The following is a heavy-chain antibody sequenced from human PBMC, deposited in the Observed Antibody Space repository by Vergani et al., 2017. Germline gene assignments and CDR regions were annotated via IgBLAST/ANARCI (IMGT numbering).Heavy chain of an antibody. J-gene: IGHJ3*02. V-gene: IGHV5-51*03. CDR1: GYSFTSYW. Sequence: EVQLVQSGAEVKKPGESLKISCKGSGYSFTSYWIGWVRQMPGKGLEWMGIIYPGDSDTIYSPSFQGQVTISADKSISTAYLQWSSLKASDTAMYYCARPSGDCYSCRPPRLNAFDIWGQGTMVTVSS. D-gene: IGHD2-21*02. CDR3: ARPSGDCYSCRPPRLNAFDI. CDR2: IYPGDSDT.